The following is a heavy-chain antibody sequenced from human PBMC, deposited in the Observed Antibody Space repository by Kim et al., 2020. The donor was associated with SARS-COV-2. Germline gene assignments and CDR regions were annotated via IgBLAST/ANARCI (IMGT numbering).Heavy chain of an antibody. D-gene: IGHD3-10*01. J-gene: IGHJ6*02. CDR1: GFSVSDNY. V-gene: IGHV3-53*01. CDR2: FHSGDNT. CDR3: ARALFGSGSYVYYGMDV. Sequence: GGSLRLSCAASGFSVSDNYMAWVRQAPGKGLEWVSLFHSGDNTYYADSVKGRITVSRDNSKNTLYLQMNSLRAEDTAIYYCARALFGSGSYVYYGMDVWGQGTTVNVSS.